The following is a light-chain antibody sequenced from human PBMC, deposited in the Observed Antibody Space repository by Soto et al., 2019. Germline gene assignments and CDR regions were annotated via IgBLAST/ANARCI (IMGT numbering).Light chain of an antibody. CDR1: SSDVGSYNL. Sequence: ALTQPASVSGSPGQSITLSCTGTSSDVGSYNLVSWYQQHPGKAPKLMIYEVSKRPSGVSNRFSGSKSGNTASLTISGLQAEDEADYYCCSYAGSSTFRVFGGGTKLTVL. CDR2: EVS. V-gene: IGLV2-23*02. J-gene: IGLJ3*02. CDR3: CSYAGSSTFRV.